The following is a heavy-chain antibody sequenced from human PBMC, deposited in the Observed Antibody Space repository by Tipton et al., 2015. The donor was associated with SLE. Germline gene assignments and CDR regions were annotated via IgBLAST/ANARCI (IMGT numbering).Heavy chain of an antibody. Sequence: LRLSCTVSGGSISSGDYYWTWIRQHPGKGLEWIGYIYYSGTAYYNPSLKSRVTISIDTSKNQFSLKLSSLTAADTAVYYCARGRRGYTAYVVPDYWGQGTQVTVSS. CDR3: ARGRRGYTAYVVPDY. J-gene: IGHJ4*02. CDR1: GGSISSGDYY. V-gene: IGHV4-31*03. CDR2: IYYSGTA. D-gene: IGHD5-12*01.